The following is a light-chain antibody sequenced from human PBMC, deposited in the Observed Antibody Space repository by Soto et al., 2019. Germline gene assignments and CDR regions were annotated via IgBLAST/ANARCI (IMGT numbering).Light chain of an antibody. Sequence: QSVLTQPTSASGTPGQRVTISCSGSISNLGSNFVFWYQQLPGAAPKLLISRNDQRPSGVPDRFSGSKSGTSASLAISGLRSEDEADYHCAAWGDSLSGVVFGGGTQLTVL. V-gene: IGLV1-47*01. CDR1: ISNLGSNF. CDR3: AAWGDSLSGVV. J-gene: IGLJ3*02. CDR2: RND.